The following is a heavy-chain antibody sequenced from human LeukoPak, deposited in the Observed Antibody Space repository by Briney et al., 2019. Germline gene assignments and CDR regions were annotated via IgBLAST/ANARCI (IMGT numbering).Heavy chain of an antibody. J-gene: IGHJ4*02. CDR1: GYTFTGYY. V-gene: IGHV1-2*02. CDR2: INPNSGGT. CDR3: ARDLRYYDSSGGVDY. Sequence: SVKVSCKASGYTFTGYYMHWVRQAPGQGLEWMGWINPNSGGTNYAQKFQGRVTMTRDTSISTAYMELSRLRSDDTAVYYCARDLRYYDSSGGVDYWGQGTLVTVSS. D-gene: IGHD3-22*01.